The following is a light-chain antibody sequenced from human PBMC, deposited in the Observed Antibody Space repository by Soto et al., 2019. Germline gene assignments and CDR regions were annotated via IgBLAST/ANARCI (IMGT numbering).Light chain of an antibody. CDR1: SSDIGSYNL. Sequence: QSALTQPASMSGSPGQSITISCTGTSSDIGSYNLVSWYQQHPGKAPKLMIYEGSKRPSGVSNRFSGSKSGNTASLTISGLQAEDEADYYCFSYSESSTNWVFGGGTSSQS. J-gene: IGLJ3*02. CDR2: EGS. CDR3: FSYSESSTNWV. V-gene: IGLV2-23*01.